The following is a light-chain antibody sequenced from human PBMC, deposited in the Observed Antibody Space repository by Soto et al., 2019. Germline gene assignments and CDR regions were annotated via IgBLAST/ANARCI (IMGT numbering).Light chain of an antibody. CDR1: QTGSNSY. J-gene: IGKJ1*01. V-gene: IGKV3-20*01. Sequence: IVLTHSPGTLSLSPGERSTLSCRASQTGSNSYLAWYQQKSAQAPRLLIYGVSTRATGIPDRFSGSGSGTEFTLTISRLEPEHFAVYYCQQYDNWPWTFGQGTKVDIK. CDR3: QQYDNWPWT. CDR2: GVS.